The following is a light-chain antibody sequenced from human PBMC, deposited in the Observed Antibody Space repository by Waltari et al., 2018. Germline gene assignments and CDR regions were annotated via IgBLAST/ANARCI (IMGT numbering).Light chain of an antibody. CDR3: QSYDSSLTGYVV. V-gene: IGLV1-40*01. J-gene: IGLJ2*01. CDR2: ANN. CDR1: SSNIGAGHD. Sequence: QSVFTQPPPVSGAPGQRVTSSCTGSSSNIGAGHDVHWYQVLPGTAPKLLISANNIRPSGVPDRFSGSKSGTSASLAITGLQAEDEADYYCQSYDSSLTGYVVFGGGTKLTVL.